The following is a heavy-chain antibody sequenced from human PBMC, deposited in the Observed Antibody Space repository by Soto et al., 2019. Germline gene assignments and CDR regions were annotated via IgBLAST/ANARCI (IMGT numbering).Heavy chain of an antibody. J-gene: IGHJ6*04. CDR1: GFTFSSYA. CDR2: ISGSGTNT. V-gene: IGHV3-23*01. CDR3: ATNPRPIQLWRHS. D-gene: IGHD5-18*01. Sequence: EVQLLESGGGLVQPGGSLRLSCAASGFTFSSYAMSRVRQAPGKGLQWVSAISGSGTNTYYADSVKGRFTISRDNSKNPLYLQMNRLRAEATAVYYCATNPRPIQLWRHSWCEGTTVTVSS.